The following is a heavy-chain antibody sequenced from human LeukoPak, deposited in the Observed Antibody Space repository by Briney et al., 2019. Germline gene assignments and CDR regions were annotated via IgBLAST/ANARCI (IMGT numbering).Heavy chain of an antibody. D-gene: IGHD2-15*01. Sequence: SVKVSCKASGYTFTSNYIHWVRQAPGQGLEWMGGIIPIFGTANYAQKFQGRVTITADESTSTAYMELSSLRSEDTAVYYCAIDIVVVVAATRDYYYGMDVWGQGTTVTVSS. CDR1: GYTFTSNY. V-gene: IGHV1-69*13. CDR3: AIDIVVVVAATRDYYYGMDV. CDR2: IIPIFGTA. J-gene: IGHJ6*02.